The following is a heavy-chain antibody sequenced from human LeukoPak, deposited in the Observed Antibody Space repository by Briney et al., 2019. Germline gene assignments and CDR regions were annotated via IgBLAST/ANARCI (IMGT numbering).Heavy chain of an antibody. V-gene: IGHV4-4*02. D-gene: IGHD3-16*01. CDR2: IYHSGST. J-gene: IGHJ5*02. CDR1: GFTFSSHW. Sequence: GSLRLSCVDSGFTFSSHWMSWVRQPPGKGLEWIGEIYHSGSTNYNPSLKSRVTISVDKSKNQFSLKLSSVTAADTAVYYCARGSVGPFDPWGQGTLVTVSS. CDR3: ARGSVGPFDP.